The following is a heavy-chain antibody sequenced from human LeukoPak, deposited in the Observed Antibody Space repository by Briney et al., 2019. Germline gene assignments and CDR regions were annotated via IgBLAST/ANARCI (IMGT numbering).Heavy chain of an antibody. CDR2: IYHSGST. V-gene: IGHV4-39*07. J-gene: IGHJ3*02. CDR3: ARVILLQLAYDAFDT. D-gene: IGHD5-18*01. CDR1: GGSISSGSYY. Sequence: PSQTLSLTCTVSGGSISSGSYYWSWIRQPPGKGLEWIGSIYHSGSTYYNPSLKSRVTISVDTSKNQFSLKLSSVTAADTAVYYCARVILLQLAYDAFDTWGQGTMVTVSS.